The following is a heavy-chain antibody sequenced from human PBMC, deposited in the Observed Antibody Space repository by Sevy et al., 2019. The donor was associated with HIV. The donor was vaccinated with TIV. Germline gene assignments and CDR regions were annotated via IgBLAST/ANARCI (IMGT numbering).Heavy chain of an antibody. CDR3: ARGQRDDYNYGLDV. V-gene: IGHV3-33*01. CDR2: IWFDGSEK. CDR1: GFAFSTYG. Sequence: GGSLRLSCAASGFAFSTYGLYWVRQAPGKGLEWVAVIWFDGSEKYYADSVKGRFTISRDNSKNTLYLQMNSLTAADTAVYYCARGQRDDYNYGLDVWGQGTTVTVSS. J-gene: IGHJ6*02.